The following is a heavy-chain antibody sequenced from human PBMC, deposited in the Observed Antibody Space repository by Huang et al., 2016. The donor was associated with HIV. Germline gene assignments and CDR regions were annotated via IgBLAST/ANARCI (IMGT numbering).Heavy chain of an antibody. V-gene: IGHV1-8*01. Sequence: QVQLVQSGAEVKTPGASVKVSCKASGYTFSSHDINWVRQAPGQGLELMGWMNPSSGHTGYSQKFQGRVNITRSTSITTAYMELSSLRSADTAVYYCVRGTRYGDYGLRHYYYYMDVWGKGTTVTVSS. D-gene: IGHD4-17*01. CDR2: MNPSSGHT. CDR1: GYTFSSHD. J-gene: IGHJ6*03. CDR3: VRGTRYGDYGLRHYYYYMDV.